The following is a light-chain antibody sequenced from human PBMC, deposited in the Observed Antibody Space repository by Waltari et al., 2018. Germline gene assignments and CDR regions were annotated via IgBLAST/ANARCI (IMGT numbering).Light chain of an antibody. CDR3: YSTDSSGDHRV. CDR2: DDS. J-gene: IGLJ3*02. V-gene: IGLV3-10*01. CDR1: AWPKKY. Sequence: SFELTQPPSVSVSPGQTARIPCSGAAWPKKYAYWYQQKAGQAPVLVIYDDSKRPPGIPERFSGSNSGTMATLTISGAQVEDEADYYCYSTDSSGDHRVFGGGTKLTVL.